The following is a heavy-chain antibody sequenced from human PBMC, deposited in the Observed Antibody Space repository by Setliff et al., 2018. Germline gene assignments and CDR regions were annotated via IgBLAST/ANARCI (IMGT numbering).Heavy chain of an antibody. Sequence: SETLSLTCTVSGGSISSYYWSWIRQPAGKGLEWIGHIYIGGSANYNPSLKSRVTMSIDTSKNQFSLKRNSVTAADMAVYYCAREQWLDPPGYYYMNVWAKGTTVTVSS. D-gene: IGHD6-19*01. CDR2: IYIGGSA. J-gene: IGHJ6*03. CDR1: GGSISSYY. V-gene: IGHV4-4*07. CDR3: AREQWLDPPGYYYMNV.